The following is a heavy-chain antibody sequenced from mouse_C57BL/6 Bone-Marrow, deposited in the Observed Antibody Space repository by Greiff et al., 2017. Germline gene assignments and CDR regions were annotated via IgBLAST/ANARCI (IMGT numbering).Heavy chain of an antibody. D-gene: IGHD2-4*01. CDR3: LCLCYDYLYARDD. CDR2: LLPGSGST. Sequence: QVQLQQSGAELMKPGASVKLSCKATGYTFTGYWIEWVKQRPGHGLEWIGELLPGSGSTNYNEKFKGKATFTADTSSNTAYMQLSSLTTEDSAIYYGLCLCYDYLYARDDWGQGTSVTVSS. CDR1: GYTFTGYW. J-gene: IGHJ4*01. V-gene: IGHV1-9*01.